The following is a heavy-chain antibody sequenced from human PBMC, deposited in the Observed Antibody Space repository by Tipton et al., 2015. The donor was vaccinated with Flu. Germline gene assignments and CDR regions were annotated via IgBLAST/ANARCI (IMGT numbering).Heavy chain of an antibody. CDR2: ISSSSSYI. D-gene: IGHD1-26*01. CDR1: GFTFSSYS. J-gene: IGHJ3*02. Sequence: GSLRLSCAASGFTFSSYSMNWVRQAPGKGLEWVSSISSSSSYIYYADSVKGRFTISRDDAKNSLYLQMNSLRAEETAVYYCARGLLWDVAGDDAFDIWGQGTMVTVSS. V-gene: IGHV3-21*01. CDR3: ARGLLWDVAGDDAFDI.